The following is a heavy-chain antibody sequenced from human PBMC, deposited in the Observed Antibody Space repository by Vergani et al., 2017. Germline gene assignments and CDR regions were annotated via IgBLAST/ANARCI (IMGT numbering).Heavy chain of an antibody. CDR2: ISPKTGYT. CDR3: AHSWNFGRRDWFDS. V-gene: IGHV1-2*02. J-gene: IGHJ5*01. Sequence: QVQLVQSGAEVKKPGGSMKVSCQASESTFSDYNIHWVRQAPGQGLQWMGWISPKTGYTDYLQRFQDRVTMTRDASTKTVYLKMTRLTSDDTAIYYCAHSWNFGRRDWFDSWGPGTLVTVSS. CDR1: ESTFSDYN. D-gene: IGHD1-26*01.